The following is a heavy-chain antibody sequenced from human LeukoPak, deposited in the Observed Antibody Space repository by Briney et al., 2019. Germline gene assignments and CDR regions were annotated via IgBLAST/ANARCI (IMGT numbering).Heavy chain of an antibody. V-gene: IGHV1-46*01. Sequence: ASVKVPCKASGYTFTSYYMHWVRQAPGPGLEWMGLINPSGGSTSYAQKFQGRVTMTRDTSTSTVYMELSSLRSADTAVYYCARDLYPYYDGSGYLPDFWGQGTLVTVSS. CDR1: GYTFTSYY. CDR2: INPSGGST. J-gene: IGHJ4*02. D-gene: IGHD3-22*01. CDR3: ARDLYPYYDGSGYLPDF.